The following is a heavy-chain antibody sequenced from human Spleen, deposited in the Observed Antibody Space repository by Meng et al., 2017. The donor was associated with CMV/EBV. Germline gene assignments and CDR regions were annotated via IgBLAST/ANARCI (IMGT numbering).Heavy chain of an antibody. D-gene: IGHD2-15*01. J-gene: IGHJ5*02. CDR2: IYYSGSR. CDR3: ARGLQWWYLDNWFDP. V-gene: IGHV4-30-4*01. CDR1: GDSISSTDYY. Sequence: QVQLQESGPGLVKPSQTLSLTCTVPGDSISSTDYYWSWVRQPPGKGLEWIGYIYYSGSRYYNPSLKSRVTISVDTSKNQFSLKLSSVTAADTAVYYCARGLQWWYLDNWFDPWGQGTLFTVSS.